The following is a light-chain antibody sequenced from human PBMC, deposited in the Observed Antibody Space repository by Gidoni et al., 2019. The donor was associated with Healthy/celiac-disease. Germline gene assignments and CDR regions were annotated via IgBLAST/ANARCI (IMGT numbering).Light chain of an antibody. V-gene: IGLV3-25*03. CDR2: KDS. CDR1: ALPKQY. Sequence: SYELTQPPSVSVSPGQTARITCAGDALPKQYAYWYQQKPGKAPVLVIYKDSARPSVIPERFSGSSSGTTVTLTISGVQAEDEADYYCQSADSSGTVVFGGGTKLTVL. CDR3: QSADSSGTVV. J-gene: IGLJ2*01.